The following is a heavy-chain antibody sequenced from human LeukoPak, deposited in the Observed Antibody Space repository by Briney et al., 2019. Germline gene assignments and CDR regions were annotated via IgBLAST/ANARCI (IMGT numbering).Heavy chain of an antibody. CDR2: ISSSSNYI. V-gene: IGHV3-21*01. Sequence: KSGGSLRLSCAASGFIFSSYSMNWVRQAPGKGLEWVSSISSSSNYIYYADSVRGRFTISRDNAKNSLYLQMNSLRVEDTAVYYCAGGDGDYDYFDYWGQGILVTVSS. J-gene: IGHJ4*02. D-gene: IGHD4-17*01. CDR3: AGGDGDYDYFDY. CDR1: GFIFSSYS.